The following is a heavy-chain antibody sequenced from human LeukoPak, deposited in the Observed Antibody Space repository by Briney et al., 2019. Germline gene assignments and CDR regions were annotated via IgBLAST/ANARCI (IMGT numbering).Heavy chain of an antibody. Sequence: GGSLGLSCAASGFTYTKIPMHWVRQAPGKGLESVSAISPNGGSTYYADSVKGRFSISRDNSKNTLYLHMGSLRAEDTAVYYCAREDRGSYDYWGQGTLVTVSS. J-gene: IGHJ4*02. D-gene: IGHD3-16*01. CDR2: ISPNGGST. CDR1: GFTYTKIP. CDR3: AREDRGSYDY. V-gene: IGHV3-64*02.